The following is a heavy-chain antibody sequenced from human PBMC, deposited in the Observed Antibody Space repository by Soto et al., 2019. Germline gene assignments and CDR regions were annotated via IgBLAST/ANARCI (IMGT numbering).Heavy chain of an antibody. J-gene: IGHJ4*02. CDR1: GGSFSGYY. V-gene: IGHV4-34*01. CDR3: ARGRDGGAAI. D-gene: IGHD4-17*01. CDR2: INPSGTT. Sequence: QVQLQQWGAGLLKPSETLSLTCAVYGGSFSGYYWSWIRQPPGKGLEWIGEINPSGTTNYTPSLKSRVTMSGDTPTNQCSLKMTSVTAADTAVYYCARGRDGGAAIWGQGTLVTVSS.